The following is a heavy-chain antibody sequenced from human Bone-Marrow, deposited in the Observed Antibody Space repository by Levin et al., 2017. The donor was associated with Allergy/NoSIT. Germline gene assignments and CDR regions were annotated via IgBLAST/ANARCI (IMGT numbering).Heavy chain of an antibody. Sequence: SQTLSLTCAVYGGSFRGYYWSWIRQPPGKGLEWIGEINHSGSTNYNPSLKSRVTISVDTSKNQFSLKLSSVTTADTAVYYCARGLIAAAGYYFDYWGQGTLVTVSS. D-gene: IGHD6-13*01. CDR1: GGSFRGYY. CDR2: INHSGST. J-gene: IGHJ4*02. V-gene: IGHV4-34*01. CDR3: ARGLIAAAGYYFDY.